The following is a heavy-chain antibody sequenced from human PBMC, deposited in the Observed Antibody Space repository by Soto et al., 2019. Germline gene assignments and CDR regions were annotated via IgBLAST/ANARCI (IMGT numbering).Heavy chain of an antibody. V-gene: IGHV3-33*01. Sequence: GGSLRLSCAASGFTFSSYGMHWVRQAPGKGLEWVAVIWYDGSNKYYADSVKGRFTISRDNSKNTLYLQMNSLRAEDTAVYYCARDDKWLRVYDYWGQGTLVTVSS. J-gene: IGHJ4*02. D-gene: IGHD5-12*01. CDR3: ARDDKWLRVYDY. CDR2: IWYDGSNK. CDR1: GFTFSSYG.